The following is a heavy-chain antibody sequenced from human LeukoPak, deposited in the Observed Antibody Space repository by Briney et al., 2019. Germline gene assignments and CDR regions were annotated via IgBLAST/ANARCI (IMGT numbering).Heavy chain of an antibody. Sequence: SETLSLTCTVSGGSISSYYWSWIRQPPGKGLEWIGCIYYSGSTNYTPSLKSRVTISVDTSKNQFSLKLSAVTAADTAVYYCARGIAARRSGYYFDYWGQGTLVTVSS. D-gene: IGHD6-6*01. CDR3: ARGIAARRSGYYFDY. CDR1: GGSISSYY. J-gene: IGHJ4*02. V-gene: IGHV4-59*01. CDR2: IYYSGST.